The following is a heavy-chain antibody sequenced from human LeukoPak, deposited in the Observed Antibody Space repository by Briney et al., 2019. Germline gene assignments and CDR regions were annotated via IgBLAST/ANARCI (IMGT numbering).Heavy chain of an antibody. J-gene: IGHJ4*02. D-gene: IGHD3-16*01. CDR3: ARDQALYFSYGDY. V-gene: IGHV3-33*01. CDR1: GFTFSNYG. CDR2: IFYDGSNQ. Sequence: GRSLRLSWAASGFTFSNYGMHWVRQPPGKGLEWLAAIFYDGSNQHYADTVKGRFTISRDNSKNTLYLQVNSLTAEHTAVYYCARDQALYFSYGDYWGEGTLVTVSS.